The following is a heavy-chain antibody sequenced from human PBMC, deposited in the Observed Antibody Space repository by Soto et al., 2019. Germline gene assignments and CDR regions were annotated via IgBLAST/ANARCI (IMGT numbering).Heavy chain of an antibody. CDR2: ISYDGSNK. CDR3: AKVLGYSYGGSFDY. Sequence: QVQLVESGGGVVQPGRSLRLSCAASGFTFSSYGMHWVRQAPGKGLEWVAVISYDGSNKYYADSVKGRFTISRDNSKNTLYLQMNSLGAEDTAVYYCAKVLGYSYGGSFDYWGQGTLVTVSS. J-gene: IGHJ4*02. V-gene: IGHV3-30*18. D-gene: IGHD5-18*01. CDR1: GFTFSSYG.